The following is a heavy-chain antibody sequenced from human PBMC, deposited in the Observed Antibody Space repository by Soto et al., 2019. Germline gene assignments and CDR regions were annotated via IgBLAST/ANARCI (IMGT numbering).Heavy chain of an antibody. D-gene: IGHD3-10*01. CDR1: GGSISSGDYY. V-gene: IGHV4-30-4*01. CDR3: ASLSITMVRGVIITAWFDP. J-gene: IGHJ5*02. CDR2: IYYSGST. Sequence: SETLSLTCTVSGGSISSGDYYWSWIRQPPGKGLEWIGYIYYSGSTYYNPSLKSRVTISVDTSKNQFSLKLSSVTAADTAVYYCASLSITMVRGVIITAWFDPWGQGTLVTVSS.